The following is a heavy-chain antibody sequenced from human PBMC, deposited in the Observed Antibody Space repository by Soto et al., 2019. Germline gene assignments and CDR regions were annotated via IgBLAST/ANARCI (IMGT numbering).Heavy chain of an antibody. V-gene: IGHV4-34*01. J-gene: IGHJ4*02. Sequence: SETLSLTCAVYGGSFSGYYWSWIRQPPGKGLEWIGEINHSGSTNYNPSLKSRVTISVDTSKNQFSLKRSSVTAADTAVYYCARGLTYSYGYGYWGQGTLVTVSS. D-gene: IGHD5-18*01. CDR2: INHSGST. CDR3: ARGLTYSYGYGY. CDR1: GGSFSGYY.